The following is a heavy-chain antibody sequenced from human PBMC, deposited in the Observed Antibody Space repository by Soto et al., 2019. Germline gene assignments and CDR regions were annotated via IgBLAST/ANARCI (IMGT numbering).Heavy chain of an antibody. J-gene: IGHJ4*02. D-gene: IGHD6-25*01. Sequence: ASVKVSCKASGGTFSSYAVCWVRQAPGQGLEWMGWTSAYNGNTNYAQKLQGRVTMTTDTSTSTAYMELRSLRSVDTAVYYCARGRLQALGYWGQGTMVTVSS. CDR1: GGTFSSYA. CDR2: TSAYNGNT. CDR3: ARGRLQALGY. V-gene: IGHV1-18*01.